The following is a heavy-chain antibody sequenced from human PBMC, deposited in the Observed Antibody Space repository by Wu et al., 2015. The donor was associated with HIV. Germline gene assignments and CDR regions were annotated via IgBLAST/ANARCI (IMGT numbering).Heavy chain of an antibody. CDR1: GSNLNKLS. Sequence: VRLVQSGGEVKKPGASVKVSCKLSGSNLNKLSIHWVRQAPGKGLEWMGGFVPEDDETIYAQKFQGRVTMTRDTAVSTAYMELNSLRSDDTAVYYCARLQSLSGFYSNADYWGQGTLVTVSS. CDR2: FVPEDDET. V-gene: IGHV1-24*01. D-gene: IGHD3-22*01. CDR3: ARLQSLSGFYSNADY. J-gene: IGHJ4*02.